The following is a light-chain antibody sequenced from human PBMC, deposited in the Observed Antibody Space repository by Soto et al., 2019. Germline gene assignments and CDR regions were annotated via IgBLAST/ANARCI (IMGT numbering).Light chain of an antibody. J-gene: IGKJ4*01. Sequence: EIVLTQSPDTLSLSTGERATLSCRASQSVSGYLGWYQQKPGQAPRLLIYDASNRAYGVPAMCRGSGSATNFTLTIASLEPDDFAVYYCQQRSNWPYLTFGGGTKV. V-gene: IGKV3-11*01. CDR1: QSVSGY. CDR2: DAS. CDR3: QQRSNWPYLT.